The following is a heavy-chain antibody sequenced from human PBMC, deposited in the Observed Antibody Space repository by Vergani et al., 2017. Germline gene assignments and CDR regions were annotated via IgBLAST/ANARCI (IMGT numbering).Heavy chain of an antibody. J-gene: IGHJ6*03. Sequence: QLQLQESCPGLVKPSETLSLTLTVFGGPISSSSYYWGWIRQPPGKGLEWMGCIYDSGSTYYNPSLKSRVTISVDTSRNQFSLKLSSVTAADTAVYYCASTYIVNYYYYMDVWGKGTTVTVSS. CDR2: IYDSGST. CDR1: GGPISSSSYY. D-gene: IGHD3-16*01. CDR3: ASTYIVNYYYYMDV. V-gene: IGHV4-39*01.